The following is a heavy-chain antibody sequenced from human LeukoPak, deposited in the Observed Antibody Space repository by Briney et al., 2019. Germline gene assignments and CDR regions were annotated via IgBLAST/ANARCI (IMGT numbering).Heavy chain of an antibody. Sequence: GGPLRLSCAASGFTVSSYAMSWVRQAPGKGLEWVSVISGSGESTYYADSVKGRFTISRDNSKNTLYLQMNSLRAEDTAVYYCAKETCGGIYCSDDSWGQGTLVTVSS. CDR3: AKETCGGIYCSDDS. J-gene: IGHJ4*02. V-gene: IGHV3-23*01. CDR2: ISGSGEST. CDR1: GFTVSSYA. D-gene: IGHD2-15*01.